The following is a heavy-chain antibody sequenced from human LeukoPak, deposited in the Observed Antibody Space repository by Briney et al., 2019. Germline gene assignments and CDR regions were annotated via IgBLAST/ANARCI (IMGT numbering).Heavy chain of an antibody. J-gene: IGHJ6*02. CDR1: GYTFASYG. V-gene: IGHV1-18*01. Sequence: ASVTVSCKASGYTFASYGINWVRQAPGQGLEWMGWINGYNGNTHYAQNFQGRVTMTTDTSTNTAYMELRSLRSDDTAMYYCARSSGYSYGDYYYGMDVWGRGTTVTVSS. CDR3: ARSSGYSYGDYYYGMDV. D-gene: IGHD5-18*01. CDR2: INGYNGNT.